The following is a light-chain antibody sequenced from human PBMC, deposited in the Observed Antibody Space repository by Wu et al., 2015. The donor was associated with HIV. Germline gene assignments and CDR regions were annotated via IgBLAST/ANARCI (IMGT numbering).Light chain of an antibody. V-gene: IGKV1-5*03. CDR3: QQYNTYWT. CDR2: KAS. J-gene: IGKJ1*01. CDR1: QSISSW. Sequence: DIQMTQSPSTLSASVGDRVTITCRASQSISSWLAWYQQKPGKAPKLLIYKASSLESGVPSRFSGNGSGTEFTLTISSLQPADFAVYYCQQYNTYWTFGQGTKVEIK.